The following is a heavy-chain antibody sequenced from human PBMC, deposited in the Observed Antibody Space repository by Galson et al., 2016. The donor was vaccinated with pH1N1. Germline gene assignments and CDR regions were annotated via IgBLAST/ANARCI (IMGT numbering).Heavy chain of an antibody. V-gene: IGHV3-21*04. J-gene: IGHJ6*01. Sequence: SYTASGFTFMTYSMHWFRQAPGKGLEWVSSVSPSSSYVHYVDSVKGRFTTSTDNANNSLYLQMNSLRAEDTAVYYCARGGDYDLYGMYVWGQGTTVTVSS. CDR2: VSPSSSYV. D-gene: IGHD3-3*01. CDR1: GFTFMTYS. CDR3: ARGGDYDLYGMYV.